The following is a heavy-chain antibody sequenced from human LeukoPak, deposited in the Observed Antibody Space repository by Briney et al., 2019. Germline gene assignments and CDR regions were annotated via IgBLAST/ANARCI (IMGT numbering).Heavy chain of an antibody. CDR1: GFAFSTYV. J-gene: IGHJ3*02. D-gene: IGHD3-22*01. V-gene: IGHV3-33*08. CDR3: ARGAYYSDSSGRDAFDI. CDR2: IWYDGSNK. Sequence: GGSRRLSCAASGFAFSTYVMHWVRQAPGKGLELVAVIWYDGSNKYYADSVKGRFTISTDNSKNTLYLQMNSLIAEDTAAYYFARGAYYSDSSGRDAFDIWGQGTMVTVSS.